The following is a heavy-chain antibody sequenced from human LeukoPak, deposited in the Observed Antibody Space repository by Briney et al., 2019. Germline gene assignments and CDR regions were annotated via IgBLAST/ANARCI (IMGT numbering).Heavy chain of an antibody. D-gene: IGHD3-10*01. V-gene: IGHV3-53*01. CDR3: ARGRFGDPLNY. J-gene: IGHJ4*02. CDR1: GLSFSTYS. Sequence: PGGSLRLSCAASGLSFSTYSMNWVRQAPGKGLEWVSVVYTDGNIYYADSVKGRFTISKDNSKNTVDLLMHSVTAEDTALYYCARGRFGDPLNYWGQGTLVTVSS. CDR2: VYTDGNI.